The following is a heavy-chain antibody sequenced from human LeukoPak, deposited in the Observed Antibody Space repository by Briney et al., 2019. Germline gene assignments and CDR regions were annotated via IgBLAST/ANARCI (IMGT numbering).Heavy chain of an antibody. CDR3: APLTMLIGY. V-gene: IGHV3-23*01. J-gene: IGHJ4*02. D-gene: IGHD4/OR15-4a*01. Sequence: AHSVKGRFTISRDNSKNTVFLQMNSLRAEDTAKYYCAPLTMLIGYWGQGLMVTVSS.